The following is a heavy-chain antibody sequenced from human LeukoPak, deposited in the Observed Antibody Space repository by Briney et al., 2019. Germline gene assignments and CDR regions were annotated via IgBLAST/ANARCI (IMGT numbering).Heavy chain of an antibody. CDR1: GGSISSSSYY. CDR2: IYYSGST. Sequence: SETLSLTCTVSGGSISSSSYYWGWIRQPPGKWLEWIGSIYYSGSTYYNPSLKSRVTISVDTSKNQFSLKLSSVTAADTAVYYCARQRTSSSWYRGDYFDYWGQGTLVTVSS. J-gene: IGHJ4*01. V-gene: IGHV4-39*01. CDR3: ARQRTSSSWYRGDYFDY. D-gene: IGHD6-13*01.